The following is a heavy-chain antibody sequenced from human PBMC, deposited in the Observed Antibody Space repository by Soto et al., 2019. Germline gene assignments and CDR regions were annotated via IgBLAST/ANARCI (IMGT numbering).Heavy chain of an antibody. J-gene: IGHJ4*02. D-gene: IGHD3-10*01. V-gene: IGHV1-24*01. Sequence: ASVKVSCKVSGYTLIELSIYWVRQAPGKGLEWMGGVDPEDGEIMYAQKFQGRVTMPEDTSTDTAYMELSSLTSEDTAVYYCATGRYFGSGSFDYWGQGTLVTVSS. CDR1: GYTLIELS. CDR2: VDPEDGEI. CDR3: ATGRYFGSGSFDY.